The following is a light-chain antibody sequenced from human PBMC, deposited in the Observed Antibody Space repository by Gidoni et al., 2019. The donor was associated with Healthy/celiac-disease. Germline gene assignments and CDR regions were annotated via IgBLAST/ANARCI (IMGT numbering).Light chain of an antibody. V-gene: IGKV3-20*01. J-gene: IGKJ2*01. Sequence: IVLTQSQGTLALSPGERATLSCRASRSVSSSYLAWYQQKPGQAPRLLIYGASSRATGIPDRCSGSGAGTDFTLTISRLEPEDFAVYYCQQYGSSPYTFGQGTKLEIK. CDR1: RSVSSSY. CDR2: GAS. CDR3: QQYGSSPYT.